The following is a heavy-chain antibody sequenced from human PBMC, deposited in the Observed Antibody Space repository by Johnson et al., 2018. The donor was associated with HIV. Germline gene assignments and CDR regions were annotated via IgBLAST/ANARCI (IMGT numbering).Heavy chain of an antibody. CDR2: IWYDGSNV. D-gene: IGHD1-1*01. CDR3: ARDSYLNDDAFDI. V-gene: IGHV3-33*08. J-gene: IGHJ3*02. CDR1: GFTFSYYG. Sequence: QVQLVESGGGVVQPGRSLRLSCAASGFTFSYYGMHWVRKAPGKGLEWVAAIWYDGSNVYYADSVKGRFTISRDNSKNTLYLQMNSLRAEDTALYYCARDSYLNDDAFDIWGQGTMVTVSS.